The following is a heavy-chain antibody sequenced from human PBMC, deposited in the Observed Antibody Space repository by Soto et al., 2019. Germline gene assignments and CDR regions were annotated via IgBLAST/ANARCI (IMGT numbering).Heavy chain of an antibody. CDR1: GYTFTSYD. D-gene: IGHD2-8*01. CDR3: ARVVLGAAWCKWFGP. CDR2: MNPNSGNT. Sequence: GASVKVSCKASGYTFTSYDINWVRQATGQGLEWMGWMNPNSGNTGYAQKFQGRVTMTRDTSISTAYMELSSLRSEDTAVYYCARVVLGAAWCKWFGPWGQGAVVTVSS. V-gene: IGHV1-8*01. J-gene: IGHJ5*02.